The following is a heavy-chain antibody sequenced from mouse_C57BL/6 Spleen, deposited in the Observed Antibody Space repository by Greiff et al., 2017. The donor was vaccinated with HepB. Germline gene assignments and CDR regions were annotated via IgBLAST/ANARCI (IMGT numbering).Heavy chain of an antibody. CDR3: ARGATAQATDY. D-gene: IGHD3-2*02. CDR2: ISYDGSN. Sequence: VQLQQSGPGLVKPSQSLSLTCSVTGYSITSGYYWNWIRQFPGNKLEWMGYISYDGSNNYNPSLKNRISITRDTSKNQFFLKLNSVTTEDTATYYCARGATAQATDYWGQGTTLTVSS. V-gene: IGHV3-6*01. CDR1: GYSITSGYY. J-gene: IGHJ2*01.